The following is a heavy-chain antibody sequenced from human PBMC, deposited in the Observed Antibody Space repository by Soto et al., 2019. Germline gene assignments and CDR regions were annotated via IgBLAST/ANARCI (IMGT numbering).Heavy chain of an antibody. V-gene: IGHV3-9*01. CDR3: AKARGVITGFRVGAAFDI. CDR2: ISWNSGSI. Sequence: EVQVVESGGGLVQPGRSLRLSCAASGFTFDDYAMHWVRQAPGKGLEWVSGISWNSGSIGYADSVKGRFTISRDNAKNSLYLQMNSLRAEDTALYYCAKARGVITGFRVGAAFDIWGQGTMVTVSS. D-gene: IGHD1-20*01. CDR1: GFTFDDYA. J-gene: IGHJ3*02.